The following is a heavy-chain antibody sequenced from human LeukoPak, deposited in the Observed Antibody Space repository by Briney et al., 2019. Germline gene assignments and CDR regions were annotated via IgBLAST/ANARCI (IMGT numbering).Heavy chain of an antibody. CDR1: EYTLTELS. V-gene: IGHV1-24*01. J-gene: IGHJ4*02. D-gene: IGHD1-26*01. Sequence: ASVKVSCKVSEYTLTELSMHWVRQASGKGLEWMGGIDPDDGETIYAPKFQGRVTMTEDTSTDTAYLELSGLRSDDTAVYYCAAVSGSYTLLDCWGQGTPVTVSS. CDR2: IDPDDGET. CDR3: AAVSGSYTLLDC.